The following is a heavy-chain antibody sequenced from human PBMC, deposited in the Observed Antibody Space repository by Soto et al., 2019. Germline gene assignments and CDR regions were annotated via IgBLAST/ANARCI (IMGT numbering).Heavy chain of an antibody. CDR3: ARESSLYDFWSRNPAYYYMDV. CDR1: DGSINGVEYY. D-gene: IGHD3-3*01. Sequence: SETLSLTCSVSDGSINGVEYYCGWIRQPPGKGLEWIGYIYYRGSAYYNPSLKSRVTISLDTSKNQFSLKLSSVTAADTAVYYCARESSLYDFWSRNPAYYYMDVWGKGTTDTVSS. CDR2: IYYRGSA. J-gene: IGHJ6*03. V-gene: IGHV4-31*03.